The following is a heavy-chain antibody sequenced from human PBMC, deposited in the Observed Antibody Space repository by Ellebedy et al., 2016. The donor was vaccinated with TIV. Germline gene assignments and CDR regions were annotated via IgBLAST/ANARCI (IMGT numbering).Heavy chain of an antibody. J-gene: IGHJ6*03. CDR1: GFTFSNYD. CDR2: VGYSFDT. D-gene: IGHD3-22*01. CDR3: ARGYFRGHYCYDGYYYYMDV. V-gene: IGHV3-13*01. Sequence: GESLKISXAASGFTFSNYDMPWVRQVTGEAPEWVPLVGYSFDTYYTDSVKGRFTISRDNAQNSLSLQMNDLRDGDTAVYFCARGYFRGHYCYDGYYYYMDVWGTGTTVTVSS.